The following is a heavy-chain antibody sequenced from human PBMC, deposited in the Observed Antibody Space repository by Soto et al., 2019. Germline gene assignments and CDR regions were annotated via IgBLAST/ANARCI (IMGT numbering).Heavy chain of an antibody. Sequence: QVQLVESGGGVVQPGWSRRLSCAASGFTFSAYGMHWVRQAPGRGLEWVATTSFDGGSKHYADSVKGRFVIFRDNSPNIQSLRMLSVRPEDTALSDCVKGYYPSGSDGFCDHWGHGSLVTVSP. CDR3: VKGYYPSGSDGFCDH. D-gene: IGHD3-10*01. V-gene: IGHV3-30*18. CDR2: TSFDGGSK. J-gene: IGHJ4*01. CDR1: GFTFSAYG.